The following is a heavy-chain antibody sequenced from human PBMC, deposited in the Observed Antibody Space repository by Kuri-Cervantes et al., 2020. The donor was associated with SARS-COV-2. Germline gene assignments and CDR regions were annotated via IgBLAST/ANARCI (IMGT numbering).Heavy chain of an antibody. V-gene: IGHV4-38-2*02. CDR1: GYSISSGYY. Sequence: SETLSLTCTVSGYSISSGYYWGWIRQPPGKGLEWIGSIYHSGSTYYNPSLKSRVTRSVDTSKNQFSLKLSSVTAADTAVYYCARVPIAAPEYWGQGTLVTVSS. CDR2: IYHSGST. J-gene: IGHJ4*02. CDR3: ARVPIAAPEY. D-gene: IGHD6-13*01.